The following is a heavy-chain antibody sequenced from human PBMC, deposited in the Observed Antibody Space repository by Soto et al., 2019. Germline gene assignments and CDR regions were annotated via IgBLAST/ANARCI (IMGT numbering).Heavy chain of an antibody. Sequence: ASVKVSCKTSGDSFSAYYLHWVRQAPGQGLEWLGWINPNGGATKYAQKFRGRVAMTRDTSIRTAYLELTSLRSDDTAIYYCARESGGATATLDYYYFYMDVWGKGTTVTVS. J-gene: IGHJ6*03. D-gene: IGHD5-12*01. V-gene: IGHV1-2*02. CDR3: ARESGGATATLDYYYFYMDV. CDR2: INPNGGAT. CDR1: GDSFSAYY.